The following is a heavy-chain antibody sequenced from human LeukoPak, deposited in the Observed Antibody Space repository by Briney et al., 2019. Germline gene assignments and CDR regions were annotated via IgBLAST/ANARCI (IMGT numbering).Heavy chain of an antibody. Sequence: ASVKVSCKTSGYTFTSYYIHWVRQAPGQGLEWMAIINPSGGSTRYARKFQGRVTMTRDTSTSTVYMELSSLRSEDTAVYYSARDPRASYESSDYYYPGDYWGQGTPVTVSS. J-gene: IGHJ4*02. CDR2: INPSGGST. V-gene: IGHV1-46*01. D-gene: IGHD3-22*01. CDR3: ARDPRASYESSDYYYPGDY. CDR1: GYTFTSYY.